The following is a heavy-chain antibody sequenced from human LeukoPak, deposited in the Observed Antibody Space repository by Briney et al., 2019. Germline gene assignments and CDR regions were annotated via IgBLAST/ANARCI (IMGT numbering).Heavy chain of an antibody. D-gene: IGHD1-1*01. J-gene: IGHJ3*02. Sequence: SGPTLVKPTQTLTLTCTFSGFSLSTSGVGVGWIRQPPGKALEWLALIYWDDDKRYSPSLKSRLTIAKDTSKNQVVLTMTNMDPVDAATYYCAHRGAGNDAFDIWGQGTMVTVSS. CDR2: IYWDDDK. V-gene: IGHV2-5*02. CDR3: AHRGAGNDAFDI. CDR1: GFSLSTSGVG.